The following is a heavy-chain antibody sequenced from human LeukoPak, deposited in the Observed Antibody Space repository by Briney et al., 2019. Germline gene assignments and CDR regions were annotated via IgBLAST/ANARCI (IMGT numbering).Heavy chain of an antibody. J-gene: IGHJ5*02. CDR1: GFTFSTYA. CDR3: AEDKVPDGKWEIDR. Sequence: GGSLRLSCTPSGFTFSTYAMNWVRQAPGKGLEWVGGITGNAGFIGYADSVKGRFIISRDNTNNRLFLQMRSLRGEDTAVYYCAEDKVPDGKWEIDRWGQGTLVTVSS. D-gene: IGHD1-26*01. CDR2: ITGNAGFI. V-gene: IGHV3-23*01.